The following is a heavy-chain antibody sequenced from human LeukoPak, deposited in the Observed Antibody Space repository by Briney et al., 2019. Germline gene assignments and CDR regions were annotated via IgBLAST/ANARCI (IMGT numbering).Heavy chain of an antibody. CDR3: AREDSSMVLSLDY. V-gene: IGHV3-23*01. D-gene: IGHD5-18*01. Sequence: GGSLRLSCAASAFTFSRDDMAWVRQPPGKRPEWISSISGNGAGTHYIDSVRGRFIISRDNSKNTVYLQMNSLRAEDTAIYYCAREDSSMVLSLDYWGQGTQVTVSS. J-gene: IGHJ4*02. CDR1: AFTFSRDD. CDR2: ISGNGAGT.